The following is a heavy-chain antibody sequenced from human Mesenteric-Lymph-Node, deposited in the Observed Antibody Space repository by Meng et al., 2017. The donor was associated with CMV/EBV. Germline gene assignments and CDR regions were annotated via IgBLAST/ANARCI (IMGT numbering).Heavy chain of an antibody. V-gene: IGHV3-23*01. Sequence: GESLKISCAASGFTFSSYAMSWVRQAPGKGLEWVSSVTDSGGSTYYADSVKGRFSISRDNSKNTLYLQMNSLRAEDTAVYYCAKGTGAFDYWGQGTLVTVSS. J-gene: IGHJ4*02. D-gene: IGHD3/OR15-3a*01. CDR1: GFTFSSYA. CDR3: AKGTGAFDY. CDR2: VTDSGGST.